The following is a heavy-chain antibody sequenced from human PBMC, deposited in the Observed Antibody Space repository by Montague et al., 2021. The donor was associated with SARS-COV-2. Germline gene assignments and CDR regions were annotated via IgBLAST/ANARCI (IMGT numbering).Heavy chain of an antibody. CDR3: ARDNYDYVWGSYCYIY. Sequence: RLSWSASGFTFSSYAMHWVRQAPGKGLEWVAVISYDGSNKYYADSVKGRLTISRDNSKNTLYLQMNSLRAEDTAVYYCARDNYDYVWGSYCYIYWGQGTMVTVSS. CDR1: GFTFSSYA. V-gene: IGHV3-30*04. D-gene: IGHD3-16*02. CDR2: ISYDGSNK. J-gene: IGHJ4*02.